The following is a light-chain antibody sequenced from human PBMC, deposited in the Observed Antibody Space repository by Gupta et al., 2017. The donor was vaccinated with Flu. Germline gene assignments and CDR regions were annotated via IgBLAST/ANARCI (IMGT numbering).Light chain of an antibody. J-gene: IGKJ2*01. Sequence: KITITYRASQTINRYLSWFQQKPGKVPKLLISSASSLRSGVPPRFSGSGSGTDFTLTISSVQPEDSASYYCQQSYSTPMYSFGQGTKFGDQT. V-gene: IGKV1-39*01. CDR2: SAS. CDR3: QQSYSTPMYS. CDR1: QTINRY.